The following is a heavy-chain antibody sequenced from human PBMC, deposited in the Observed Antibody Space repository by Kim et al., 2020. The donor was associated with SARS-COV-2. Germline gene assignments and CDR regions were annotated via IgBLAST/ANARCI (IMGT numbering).Heavy chain of an antibody. V-gene: IGHV3-30*18. J-gene: IGHJ6*02. CDR2: ISYDGSNK. D-gene: IGHD2-2*01. CDR1: GFTFSSYG. Sequence: GGSLRLSCAASGFTFSSYGMHWVRQAPGKGLEWVAVISYDGSNKYYADSVKRRFTISRDNSKNTLYLQMNSLRAEDTAVYYCAKSLPVVPAPDYNYYGMDVWGQGTTVTVSS. CDR3: AKSLPVVPAPDYNYYGMDV.